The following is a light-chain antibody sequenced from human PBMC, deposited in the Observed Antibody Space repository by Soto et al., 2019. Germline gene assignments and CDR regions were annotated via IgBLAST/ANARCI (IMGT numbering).Light chain of an antibody. J-gene: IGLJ2*01. CDR2: GNS. V-gene: IGLV1-40*01. CDR3: QSYDSSLSGSVV. CDR1: SSNIGAGYD. Sequence: QSVLTQPPSVSGAPGQRVTITCTGGSSNIGAGYDVHWYQQLPGTAPKLLIYGNSNRPSGVPDRFSGSKSGTSASLAITGHQAEDEADYYCQSYDSSLSGSVVFGGGTKLTVL.